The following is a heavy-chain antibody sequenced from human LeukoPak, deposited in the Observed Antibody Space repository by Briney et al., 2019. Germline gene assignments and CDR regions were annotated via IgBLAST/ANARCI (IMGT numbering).Heavy chain of an antibody. CDR1: GGTFSSYA. V-gene: IGHV1-69*04. D-gene: IGHD6-19*01. CDR2: IIPILGIA. CDR3: ARARENRQWLTT. J-gene: IGHJ4*02. Sequence: SVKVSCKASGGTFSSYAISWVRQAPGQGLEWMGRIIPILGIANYAQKFQGRVTITADKSTSTAYMELSSLRSEDTAVYYCARARENRQWLTTWGQGTLVTVSS.